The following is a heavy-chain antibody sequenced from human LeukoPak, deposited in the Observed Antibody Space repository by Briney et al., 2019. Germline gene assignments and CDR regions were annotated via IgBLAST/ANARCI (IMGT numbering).Heavy chain of an antibody. V-gene: IGHV4-61*02. CDR2: IYTSGST. J-gene: IGHJ5*02. CDR3: ARAVVVVAANWFGP. CDR1: GGSISSGSYY. Sequence: SQTLSLTCTVSGGSISSGSYYWSWIRQPAGKGLEWIGRIYTSGSTNYNPSLKSRVTISVDTSKNQFSLKLSSVTAADTAVYYCARAVVVVAANWFGPWGQGTLVTVSS. D-gene: IGHD2-15*01.